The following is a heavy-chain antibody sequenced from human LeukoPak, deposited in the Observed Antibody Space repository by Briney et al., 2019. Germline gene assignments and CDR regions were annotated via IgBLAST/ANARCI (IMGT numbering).Heavy chain of an antibody. D-gene: IGHD6-19*01. V-gene: IGHV3-11*01. CDR2: ISPSGITT. J-gene: IGHJ4*02. CDR3: AGQRSSYYFDS. Sequence: GGSLRLSCAVSGFTFSDHYVSWIRQAPGKGLDWLSYISPSGITTKYADSVKGRFTVSRDNAKNSVFLQLNNLRVEDTAVYFCAGQRSSYYFDSWGQGTLVTVSS. CDR1: GFTFSDHY.